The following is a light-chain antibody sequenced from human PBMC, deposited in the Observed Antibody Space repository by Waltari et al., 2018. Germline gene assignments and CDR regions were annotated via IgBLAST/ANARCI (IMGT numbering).Light chain of an antibody. J-gene: IGKJ1*01. CDR2: GAS. V-gene: IGKV3-20*01. CDR1: QSISRY. Sequence: LTQSPGTLSFSLGERATLSCRASQSISRYLAWYQQKPGQAPRLLIYGASSRATGIPDRFSGSGSGTDFSLTISRLEPQDFAVYYCQHYVRLPATFGQGTKVEI. CDR3: QHYVRLPAT.